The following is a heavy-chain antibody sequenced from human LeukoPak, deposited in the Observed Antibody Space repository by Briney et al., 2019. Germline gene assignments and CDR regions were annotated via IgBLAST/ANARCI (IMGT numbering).Heavy chain of an antibody. CDR3: ARDLILTGYLDY. J-gene: IGHJ4*02. Sequence: GASVKVSCKASGGTFSSYAINWVRQAPGHGLEWMGGIIPIFGTANYAQKFQGRVTMTRDMSTSTVYMELSSLRSEDTAVYYCARDLILTGYLDYWGQGTLVTVSS. CDR2: IIPIFGTA. V-gene: IGHV1-69*05. D-gene: IGHD3-9*01. CDR1: GGTFSSYA.